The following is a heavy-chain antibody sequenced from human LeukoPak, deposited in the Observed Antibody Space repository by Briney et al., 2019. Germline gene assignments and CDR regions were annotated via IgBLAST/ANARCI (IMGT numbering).Heavy chain of an antibody. D-gene: IGHD1-7*01. CDR3: AKKLSGTTALYYYMDV. Sequence: GGSLRPSCAASGFTFMDYTMNWVRQAPGKGLEWVSTISGTGVSTYYADSVKGRFTISRDNSKNTLYLQMNSLRAEDTALYYCAKKLSGTTALYYYMDVWGKGTTVTVSS. V-gene: IGHV3-23*01. CDR1: GFTFMDYT. J-gene: IGHJ6*03. CDR2: ISGTGVST.